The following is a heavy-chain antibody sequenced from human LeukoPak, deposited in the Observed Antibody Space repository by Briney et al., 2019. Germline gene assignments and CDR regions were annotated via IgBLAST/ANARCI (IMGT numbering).Heavy chain of an antibody. Sequence: GGSLRLSCEASGFSFSFFAMSWLRQPPGKGLEWVSAISGSGGRIHYADSVKGRFTISRDNSKNTLYLQMNSLRAEDTAVYYCARHIVVVTAIGRGAFDIWGQGTMVTVSS. J-gene: IGHJ3*02. V-gene: IGHV3-23*01. CDR1: GFSFSFFA. CDR2: ISGSGGRI. D-gene: IGHD2-21*02. CDR3: ARHIVVVTAIGRGAFDI.